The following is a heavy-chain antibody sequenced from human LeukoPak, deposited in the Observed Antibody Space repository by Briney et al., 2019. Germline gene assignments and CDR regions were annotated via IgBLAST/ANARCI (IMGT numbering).Heavy chain of an antibody. D-gene: IGHD2-15*01. CDR3: AREGLQSGAFDI. V-gene: IGHV3-74*01. Sequence: PGGSLRLSCAASGFTFDDYAMHWVRQAPGKGLVWVSRINSDGSSTSYADSVKGRFTISRDNAKNTLYLQTNSLRAEDTAVYYCAREGLQSGAFDIWGQGTMVTVSS. CDR2: INSDGSST. J-gene: IGHJ3*02. CDR1: GFTFDDYA.